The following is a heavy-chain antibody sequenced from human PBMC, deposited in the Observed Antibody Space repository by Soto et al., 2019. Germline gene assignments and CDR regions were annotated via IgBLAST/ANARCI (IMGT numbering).Heavy chain of an antibody. CDR3: AKDGTHDGYVGAFDV. CDR1: GFTFDDYT. CDR2: ISWDGGSA. Sequence: PGGSLRLSCAASGFTFDDYTLHWVRQAPGKGLEWVSLISWDGGSAYYADSVEGRFTISRDNSKGSLYLQMNSLRTEDTALYFCAKDGTHDGYVGAFDVWGKGTRVTFXP. V-gene: IGHV3-43*01. D-gene: IGHD5-18*01. J-gene: IGHJ3*01.